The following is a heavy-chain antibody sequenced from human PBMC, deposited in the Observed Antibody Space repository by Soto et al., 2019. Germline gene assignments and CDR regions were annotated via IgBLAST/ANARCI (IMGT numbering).Heavy chain of an antibody. CDR3: PRDKPSYYDTGSYPYFRY. J-gene: IGHJ4*02. Sequence: QVQLVQSGVEVKKPGASVKVSCKASGYTFTNFDISWVRQAPGQGRELMGWISTYNGDTNYAQRLQGRVTMTTDTSSSTAYMELRSLRSDDTAVYYCPRDKPSYYDTGSYPYFRYWRQGTLVTVSS. D-gene: IGHD3-10*01. V-gene: IGHV1-18*01. CDR2: ISTYNGDT. CDR1: GYTFTNFD.